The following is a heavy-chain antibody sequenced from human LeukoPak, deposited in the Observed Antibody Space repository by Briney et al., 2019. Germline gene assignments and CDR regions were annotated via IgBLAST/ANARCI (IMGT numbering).Heavy chain of an antibody. V-gene: IGHV3-9*01. CDR3: AKDIADYYDSSGYSD. J-gene: IGHJ4*02. CDR1: GFTFGDYA. D-gene: IGHD3-22*01. Sequence: GGSLRLSCAASGFTFGDYALHWVRQFPGKGLEWVSGISWNSGSIGYADSVKGRFTISRDNAKNSLYLQMNSLRAEDTALYYCAKDIADYYDSSGYSDWGQGTLVTVSS. CDR2: ISWNSGSI.